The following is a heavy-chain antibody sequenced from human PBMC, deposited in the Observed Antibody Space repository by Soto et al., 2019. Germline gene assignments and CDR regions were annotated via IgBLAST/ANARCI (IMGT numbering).Heavy chain of an antibody. J-gene: IGHJ6*02. V-gene: IGHV3-11*06. CDR3: AKGGKNSTNIYYGMDV. CDR1: GFSFSGYY. CDR2: ISGSGDKT. D-gene: IGHD2-2*01. Sequence: GGSLRLSCAASGFSFSGYYMSWVRQAPGKGLEWISYISGSGDKTNYADSVRGRFTISRDNARNSVYLQMNSLTDEDTAVYYCAKGGKNSTNIYYGMDVWGQGIAVTVSS.